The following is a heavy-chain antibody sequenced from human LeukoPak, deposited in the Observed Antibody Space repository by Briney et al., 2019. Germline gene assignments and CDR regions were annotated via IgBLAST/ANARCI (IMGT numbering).Heavy chain of an antibody. CDR2: IYNSGGT. CDR3: ARYRGNSNGGFDP. Sequence: KPSETLSLTCTVSGGSTSSYYWSWIRQPPGKGLEWIGNIYNSGGTNYNPSLKSRVTTSVDTSKNQFSLKLTSVTAADTAVYYCARYRGNSNGGFDPWGQGTLVTVSS. J-gene: IGHJ5*02. D-gene: IGHD4-23*01. CDR1: GGSTSSYY. V-gene: IGHV4-59*01.